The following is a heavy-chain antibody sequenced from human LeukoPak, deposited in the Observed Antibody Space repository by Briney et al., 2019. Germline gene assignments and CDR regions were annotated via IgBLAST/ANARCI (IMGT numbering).Heavy chain of an antibody. D-gene: IGHD6-19*01. CDR2: ISSSSVTT. Sequence: GGSLRLSCAASGFTFSDYYMNWVRQAPGKGLEWVSYISSSSVTTYYADSVKGRFTVSRDNAKDSLNLQMNYLRDEDTAVYYCARGSLRSGSLIDYWGQGTLVTVSS. J-gene: IGHJ4*02. CDR3: ARGSLRSGSLIDY. CDR1: GFTFSDYY. V-gene: IGHV3-48*02.